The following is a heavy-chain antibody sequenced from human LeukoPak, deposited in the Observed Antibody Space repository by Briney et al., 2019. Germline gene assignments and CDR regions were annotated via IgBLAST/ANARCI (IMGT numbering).Heavy chain of an antibody. J-gene: IGHJ5*02. D-gene: IGHD3-22*01. V-gene: IGHV3-23*01. CDR3: ARGPQLGSGYHSYS. Sequence: GGSLSLSCAASGCTFSSSAMTWVRQAPGKGLEWVSTITGSDDATYYADSVKGRFIISRDNSRNTLHFQMNSLRVEDTGIYYCARGPQLGSGYHSYSWGQGTLVTVSS. CDR2: ITGSDDAT. CDR1: GCTFSSSA.